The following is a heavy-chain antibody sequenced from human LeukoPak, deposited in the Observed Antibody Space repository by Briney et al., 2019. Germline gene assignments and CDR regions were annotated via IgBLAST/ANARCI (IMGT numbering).Heavy chain of an antibody. Sequence: GASVKVSCKASGYTFTSYDINWVRQATGQGLEWMGWMNPNSGNTGYAQEFQGRVTMTRKTSISTAYMELSSLRSEDTAVYYCARGLRDYYYDSSGYVGWFDPWGQGTLVTVSS. V-gene: IGHV1-8*01. CDR1: GYTFTSYD. CDR3: ARGLRDYYYDSSGYVGWFDP. CDR2: MNPNSGNT. D-gene: IGHD3-22*01. J-gene: IGHJ5*02.